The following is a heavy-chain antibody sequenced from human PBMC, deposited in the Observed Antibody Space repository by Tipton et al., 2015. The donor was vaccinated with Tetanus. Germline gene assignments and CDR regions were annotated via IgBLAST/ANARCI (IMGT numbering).Heavy chain of an antibody. CDR3: ARANYEYPKKGPFDS. CDR2: ISDSGST. D-gene: IGHD3-3*01. V-gene: IGHV4-59*01. J-gene: IGHJ4*02. CDR1: GGSMTDFY. Sequence: TLSLTCNVSGGSMTDFYWNWIRQPPGKGLEWLAYISDSGSTNSNYFLKSRITVSRDTSKNQFSLRLISVTAADTAVYYCARANYEYPKKGPFDSWGQGTVVIVSS.